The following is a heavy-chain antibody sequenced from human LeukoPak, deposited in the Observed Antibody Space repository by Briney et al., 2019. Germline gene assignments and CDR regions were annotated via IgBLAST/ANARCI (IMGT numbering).Heavy chain of an antibody. Sequence: GGSLRLSCAASGFTFSSYGMHWVRQAPGKGLEWVAVISYDGSNKYYADSVKGRFTISRDNSKNTLYLQMNSLRVEDTAVYYCAKDLPDGDYANAGYFDYWGQGTLVSVSS. CDR2: ISYDGSNK. CDR3: AKDLPDGDYANAGYFDY. CDR1: GFTFSSYG. D-gene: IGHD4-17*01. V-gene: IGHV3-30*18. J-gene: IGHJ4*02.